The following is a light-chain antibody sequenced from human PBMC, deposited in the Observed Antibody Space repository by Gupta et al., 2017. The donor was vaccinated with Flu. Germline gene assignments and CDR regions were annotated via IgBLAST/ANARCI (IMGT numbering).Light chain of an antibody. CDR1: TDSSNE. CDR3: QQYENPPVT. J-gene: IGKJ4*01. Sequence: DIRLTQAPDPLASSAGDRVTTTCQAKTDSSNELTWYQQKPGRAPKLLIYDASNLEAGVPARFSGSGSGTDFTLTISSLQPEDIATYYCQQYENPPVTFGAGTKVEIK. CDR2: DAS. V-gene: IGKV1-33*01.